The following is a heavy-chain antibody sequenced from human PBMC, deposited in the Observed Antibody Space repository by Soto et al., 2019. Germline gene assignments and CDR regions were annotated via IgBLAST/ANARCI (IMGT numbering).Heavy chain of an antibody. D-gene: IGHD2-8*01. V-gene: IGHV1-69*13. CDR1: GGTFSSYA. CDR3: ARDSISVYADYYYGMDV. Sequence: EASVKVSCKASGGTFSSYAISWVRQAPGQGLEWMGGIIPIFGTANYAQKFQGRVTITADESTSTAYMELSSLRSEDTAVYYCARDSISVYADYYYGMDVWGQGTTVTVSS. CDR2: IIPIFGTA. J-gene: IGHJ6*02.